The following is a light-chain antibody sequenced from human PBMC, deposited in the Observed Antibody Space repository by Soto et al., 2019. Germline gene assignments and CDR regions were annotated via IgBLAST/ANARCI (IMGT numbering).Light chain of an antibody. CDR2: GAS. Sequence: EVVMTQSPATLSVSPGERATLSCRASQSVRSDLAWYQQKPGQAPRLLIYGASTRATGIPARFSGRGSGTEFTLTISSLQFDDSAVYYCQQYNNWWTFGQGTKVDIK. CDR3: QQYNNWWT. V-gene: IGKV3-15*01. CDR1: QSVRSD. J-gene: IGKJ1*01.